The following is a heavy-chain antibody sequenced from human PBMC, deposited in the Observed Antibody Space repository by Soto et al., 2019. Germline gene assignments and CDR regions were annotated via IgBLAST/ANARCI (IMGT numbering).Heavy chain of an antibody. CDR3: ARRHLVVAVSPWFDP. J-gene: IGHJ5*02. CDR2: IDSSGEK. V-gene: IGHV2-26*01. CDR1: GLSITDSEMG. D-gene: IGHD2-8*02. Sequence: QVTLKESGPVLAKPTETLTLRCTVSGLSITDSEMGVSWIRQPPGQPLEWLAHIDSSGEKSYRTFLKSRLAISKDTSKSQIVLTMTNMDPADTATYDCARRHLVVAVSPWFDPWGQGIPVTVSS.